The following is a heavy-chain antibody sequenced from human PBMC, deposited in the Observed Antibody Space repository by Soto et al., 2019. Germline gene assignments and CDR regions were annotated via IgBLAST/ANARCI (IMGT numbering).Heavy chain of an antibody. Sequence: PGGSLRLSCEASGFTFRSYAMTWVRQSPGKGLEWLSYISPGGRYHAYADSVKGRFPIPGANAKRPRYLKMISLKAEARAYYYFVIGGGGGLFDPWGQGTMVTVSS. D-gene: IGHD2-15*01. CDR2: ISPGGRYH. V-gene: IGHV3-21*05. J-gene: IGHJ5*02. CDR3: VIGGGGGLFDP. CDR1: GFTFRSYA.